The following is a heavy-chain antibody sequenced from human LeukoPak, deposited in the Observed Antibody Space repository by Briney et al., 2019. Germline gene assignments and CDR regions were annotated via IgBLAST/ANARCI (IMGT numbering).Heavy chain of an antibody. CDR3: ARVYYYGSGSFYY. Sequence: GGSLRLSCAASGFTFSSYWMSWVRQAPGKGLEWVANIKQDGSEKYYVDSVKGRFTISRDNAKNSLYLQMNSLRAEDTAVYYCARVYYYGSGSFYYWGQGTLVTGSS. D-gene: IGHD3-10*01. CDR1: GFTFSSYW. V-gene: IGHV3-7*01. CDR2: IKQDGSEK. J-gene: IGHJ4*02.